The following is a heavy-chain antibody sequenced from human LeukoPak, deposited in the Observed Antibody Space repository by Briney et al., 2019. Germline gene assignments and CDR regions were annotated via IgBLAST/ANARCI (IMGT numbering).Heavy chain of an antibody. Sequence: EASVKVSCKASGYTFTSYGISWVRQAPGQGLEWMGWISAYNGNTNYAQKLQGRVTMTTDTSTSTAYMELRSLRSDDTAVYYCARVTRLRFLEWLLAGWFDPWGQGTLVTVSS. V-gene: IGHV1-18*01. CDR2: ISAYNGNT. CDR1: GYTFTSYG. D-gene: IGHD3-3*01. J-gene: IGHJ5*02. CDR3: ARVTRLRFLEWLLAGWFDP.